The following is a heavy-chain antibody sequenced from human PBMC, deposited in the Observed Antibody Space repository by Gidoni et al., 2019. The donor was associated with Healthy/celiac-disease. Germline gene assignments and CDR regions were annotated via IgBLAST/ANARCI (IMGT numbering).Heavy chain of an antibody. CDR2: ISYDGSNK. V-gene: IGHV3-30-3*01. J-gene: IGHJ4*02. D-gene: IGHD2-2*03. CDR3: ARDKTWIFLDY. Sequence: QVQLVESGGGVVQPGRSLRLSCAASGFTFSSYAMHWVRQAPGKGLEWVAVISYDGSNKYYADSVKGRFTISRDNSKNTLYLQVNSLRAEDTAVYYCARDKTWIFLDYWGQGTLVTVSS. CDR1: GFTFSSYA.